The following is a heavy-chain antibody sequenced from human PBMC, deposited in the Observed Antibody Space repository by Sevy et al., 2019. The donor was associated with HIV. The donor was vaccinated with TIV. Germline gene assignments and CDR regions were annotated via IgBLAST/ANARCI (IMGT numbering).Heavy chain of an antibody. V-gene: IGHV1-69*13. CDR1: GGTFSSYA. D-gene: IGHD3-3*01. CDR2: IIPIFGTA. J-gene: IGHJ6*02. Sequence: ASVKVSCKASGGTFSSYAISWMRQAPGQGLEWMGGIIPIFGTANYAQKFQGRVTITADESTSTAYMELSSLRSEDTAVYYCARVRFTIFGELYYYYYGMDVWGQGTTVTVSS. CDR3: ARVRFTIFGELYYYYYGMDV.